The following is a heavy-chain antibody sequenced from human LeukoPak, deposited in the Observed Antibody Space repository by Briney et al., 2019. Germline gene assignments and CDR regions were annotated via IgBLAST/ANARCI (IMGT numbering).Heavy chain of an antibody. Sequence: GGSLRLSCAASGFTFASYSMNWVRQAPGKGLEWVSSISGDSTYIYNAGSVKGRFTISRDNAQASLYLQMNSLRAEETAVYYCARSAYGDSAFEYWGQGTLITVSS. CDR3: ARSAYGDSAFEY. D-gene: IGHD4-17*01. J-gene: IGHJ4*02. CDR1: GFTFASYS. V-gene: IGHV3-21*01. CDR2: ISGDSTYI.